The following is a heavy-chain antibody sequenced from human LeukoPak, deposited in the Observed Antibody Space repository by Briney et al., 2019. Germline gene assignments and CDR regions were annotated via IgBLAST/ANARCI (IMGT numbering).Heavy chain of an antibody. Sequence: PGGSLRLSCAASGFTFSDYTMHWVRLAPGKRLEYVSAITANGGSKYHADSVRARFTVSRDNSKNTLCLQMGSLRAEDTALYYCARGPNYSFYMDVWGKGTTVTVSS. CDR1: GFTFSDYT. J-gene: IGHJ6*03. CDR2: ITANGGSK. V-gene: IGHV3-64*02. CDR3: ARGPNYSFYMDV.